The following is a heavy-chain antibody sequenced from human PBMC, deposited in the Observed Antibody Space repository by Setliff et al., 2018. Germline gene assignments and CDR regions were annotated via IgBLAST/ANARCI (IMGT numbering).Heavy chain of an antibody. J-gene: IGHJ4*02. D-gene: IGHD6-19*01. CDR1: GFTFGDYA. CDR2: IRSKAYGGTT. V-gene: IGHV3-49*04. Sequence: PGESLKISCTASGFTFGDYAMSWVRQAPGKGLEWVGFIRSKAYGGTTEYAASVKGRFTISRDDSKSIAYLQMNSLKTEDTAVYYCTRASSIAVAGSSIWGQGTQVTVSS. CDR3: TRASSIAVAGSSI.